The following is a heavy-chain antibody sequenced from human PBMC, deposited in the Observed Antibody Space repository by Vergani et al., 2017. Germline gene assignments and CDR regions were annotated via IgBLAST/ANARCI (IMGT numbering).Heavy chain of an antibody. Sequence: QVQLQQWGAGLLKPSETLSLTCAVYGGSFSGYYWSWIRQPPGKGLEWIGYIYYSGSTYYNPSLKSRVTISVDTSKNQFSLKLSSVTAADTAVYYCAREMATITRYFDLWGRGTLVTVSS. V-gene: IGHV4-34*01. CDR3: AREMATITRYFDL. CDR1: GGSFSGYY. J-gene: IGHJ2*01. D-gene: IGHD5-24*01. CDR2: IYYSGST.